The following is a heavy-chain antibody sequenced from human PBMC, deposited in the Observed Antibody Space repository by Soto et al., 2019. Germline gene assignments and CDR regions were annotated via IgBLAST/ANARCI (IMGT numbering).Heavy chain of an antibody. CDR3: ARRVLNYYFDY. V-gene: IGHV4-34*01. J-gene: IGHJ4*02. Sequence: SETLSLTCAVYGGSFSGYYWSWIRQPPGKGLEWIGEINHSGSTNYNPSLKSRVTISVDTSKNQFSLKLSSVTAADTAVYYCARRVLNYYFDYWGQGTLVTVSS. CDR2: INHSGST. D-gene: IGHD1-1*01. CDR1: GGSFSGYY.